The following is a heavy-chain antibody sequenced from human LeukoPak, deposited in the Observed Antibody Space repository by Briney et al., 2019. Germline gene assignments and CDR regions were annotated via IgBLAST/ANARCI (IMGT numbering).Heavy chain of an antibody. J-gene: IGHJ3*02. CDR2: ISSRSSYI. CDR3: ASATVTTDDAFDI. V-gene: IGHV3-21*01. D-gene: IGHD4-17*01. Sequence: GGSLRLSCAASGFTFSSYSMNWVRQAPGKGLEWVSSISSRSSYIYYADSVKGRFTISRDNAKNSLYLQMNSLRAEDTAVYYCASATVTTDDAFDIWGQGTMVTVSS. CDR1: GFTFSSYS.